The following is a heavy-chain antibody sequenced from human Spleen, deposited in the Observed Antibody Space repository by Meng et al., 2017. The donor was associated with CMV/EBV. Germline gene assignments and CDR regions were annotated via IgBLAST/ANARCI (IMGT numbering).Heavy chain of an antibody. V-gene: IGHV4-39*02. CDR3: ARGNGYYPH. J-gene: IGHJ4*02. D-gene: IGHD3-3*01. CDR2: VYSSGSP. Sequence: LTCNVSGGSDSSSPYFWAWNRQPPGKGLEWIASVYSSGSPYYRSSLRGRVTISVDTSKTHFTLKLSSVTAADTGLYFCARGNGYYPHWGQGVLVTVSS. CDR1: GGSDSSSPYF.